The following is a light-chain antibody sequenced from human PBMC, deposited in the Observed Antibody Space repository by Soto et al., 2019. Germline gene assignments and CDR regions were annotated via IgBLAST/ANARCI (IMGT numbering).Light chain of an antibody. J-gene: IGKJ2*01. CDR3: LQYNDWPYT. CDR1: QNVGIN. V-gene: IGKV3-15*01. CDR2: GKS. Sequence: EIVVTHSPATLSVSPGDRVTLSCTVSQNVGINLAWYQQKPGQAPRLLIYGKSTRATGIPARFSGIGSGTEFTLAISSLQSDDFALYYCLQYNDWPYTFGQGTKLEIK.